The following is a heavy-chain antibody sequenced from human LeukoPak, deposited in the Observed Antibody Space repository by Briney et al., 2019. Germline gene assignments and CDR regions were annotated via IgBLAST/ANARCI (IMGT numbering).Heavy chain of an antibody. D-gene: IGHD6-6*01. CDR2: IKQDGSEK. CDR3: EARWGYSSSYYFDY. J-gene: IGHJ4*02. CDR1: GFTFSSYW. V-gene: IGHV3-7*01. Sequence: GGSLRLSCAASGFTFSSYWMSWVRQAPGKGLEWVANIKQDGSEKYYVDSVKGRFTISRDNAKNSLYLQMNSLRAEDTAVYYCEARWGYSSSYYFDYWGQGTLVTVSS.